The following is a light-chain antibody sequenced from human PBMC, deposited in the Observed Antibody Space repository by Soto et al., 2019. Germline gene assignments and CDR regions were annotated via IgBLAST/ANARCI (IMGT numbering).Light chain of an antibody. J-gene: IGLJ1*01. CDR2: DVS. V-gene: IGLV2-11*01. CDR3: CSYAGSYTWV. CDR1: SSDVGGYNY. Sequence: QSALTQPRSVSGSPGQSVTISCTGTSSDVGGYNYVSWYQQHPGKAPKLMIYDVSKRPSGVPDRFSASKSGNTASLTISGLQAEDEADYYCCSYAGSYTWVFGPGTKLTVL.